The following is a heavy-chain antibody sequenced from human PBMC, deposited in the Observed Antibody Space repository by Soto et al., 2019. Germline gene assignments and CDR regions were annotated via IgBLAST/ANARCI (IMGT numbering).Heavy chain of an antibody. CDR3: ARRDRSGFSYWLDT. V-gene: IGHV4-31*03. D-gene: IGHD3-22*01. CDR1: NGSVSSDPFY. Sequence: PSETLSLTCTVSNGSVSSDPFYWSWIRQHPGKGLEWIGTIYFSGTTYYNPSLKSRVTISVDTSKSQFSLKLSSVTAADTAVYYCARRDRSGFSYWLDTWGQGTLVTVSS. CDR2: IYFSGTT. J-gene: IGHJ5*02.